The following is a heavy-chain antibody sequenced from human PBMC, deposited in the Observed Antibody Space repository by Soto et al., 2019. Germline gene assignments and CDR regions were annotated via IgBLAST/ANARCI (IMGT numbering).Heavy chain of an antibody. CDR2: ITIRTGNT. D-gene: IGHD3-10*01. CDR1: GFTISGCS. CDR3: VRDRDIYRNMVHTDL. Sequence: PGGSLRLSCEASGFTISGCSMNWVRQAPGKGLEWLAYITIRTGNTVYADSVRGRFTISADNAENSVFLQMNSLREEDTAVYFCVRDRDIYRNMVHTDLWGQGTLVTVSS. V-gene: IGHV3-48*02. J-gene: IGHJ4*01.